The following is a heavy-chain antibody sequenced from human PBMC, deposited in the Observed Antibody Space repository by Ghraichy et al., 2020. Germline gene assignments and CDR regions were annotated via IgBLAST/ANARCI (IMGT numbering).Heavy chain of an antibody. D-gene: IGHD6-19*01. V-gene: IGHV3-9*01. Sequence: GGSLRLSCAASGFTFDDYAMHWVRQAPGKGLEWVSGISWNSGSIGYADSVKGRFTISRDNAKNSLYLQMNSLRAEDTALYYCAKDIFPTHYSSGWYDENYYYYGMDVWGQGTTVTVSS. CDR3: AKDIFPTHYSSGWYDENYYYYGMDV. CDR1: GFTFDDYA. CDR2: ISWNSGSI. J-gene: IGHJ6*02.